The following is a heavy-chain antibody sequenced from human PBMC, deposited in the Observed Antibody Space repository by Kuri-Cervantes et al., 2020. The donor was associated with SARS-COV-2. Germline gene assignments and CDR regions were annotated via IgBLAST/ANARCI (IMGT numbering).Heavy chain of an antibody. Sequence: GESLKISCEASGFTFSGYAMHWVRQAPGKGLEWVAVISYDGSNKYYADSVKGRFTISRDNSKNTLYLQMNSLRAEDTAVYYCARDLGPSGFDYWGQGTLVTVSS. D-gene: IGHD3-10*01. J-gene: IGHJ4*02. CDR1: GFTFSGYA. CDR2: ISYDGSNK. CDR3: ARDLGPSGFDY. V-gene: IGHV3-30-3*01.